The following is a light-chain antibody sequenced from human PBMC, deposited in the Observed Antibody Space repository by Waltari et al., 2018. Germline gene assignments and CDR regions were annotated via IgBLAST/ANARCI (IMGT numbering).Light chain of an antibody. CDR2: KDT. Sequence: SFELTQPPSVSVSPGQTARITCSGDVLPKQYANWYQQRPGQAPLLIIYKDTERPSGIPERFSGSSSGTTFTLTISGVLAEDEADYHCQSADSSGAYVVFGGGTKLTVL. J-gene: IGLJ2*01. V-gene: IGLV3-25*03. CDR3: QSADSSGAYVV. CDR1: VLPKQY.